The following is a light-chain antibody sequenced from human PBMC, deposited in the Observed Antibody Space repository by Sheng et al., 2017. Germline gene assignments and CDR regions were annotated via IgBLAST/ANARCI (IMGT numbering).Light chain of an antibody. J-gene: IGKJ4*01. Sequence: IQLTQSPSSLSTSVGDRVTITCRASQGISSYLAWYQQKPGKAPKLLIYAASTLQSGVPSRFSGSGSGTGFRFSPSAACSLRTLQLITVQQLTSPLTFGGGTRVEIK. CDR1: QGISSY. V-gene: IGKV1-9*01. CDR3: QQLTSPLT. CDR2: AAS.